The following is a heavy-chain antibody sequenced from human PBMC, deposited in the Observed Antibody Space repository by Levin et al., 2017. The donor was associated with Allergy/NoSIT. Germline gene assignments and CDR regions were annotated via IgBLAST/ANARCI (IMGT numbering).Heavy chain of an antibody. J-gene: IGHJ4*02. CDR1: GFTFSSYS. CDR2: ISSSSSTI. CDR3: ARAYSGSYYAWDY. Sequence: PGGSLRLSCAASGFTFSSYSMNWVRQAPGKGLEWVSYISSSSSTIYYADSVKGRFTISRDNAKNSLYLQMNSLRAEDTAVYYCARAYSGSYYAWDYWGQGTLVTVSS. V-gene: IGHV3-48*01. D-gene: IGHD1-26*01.